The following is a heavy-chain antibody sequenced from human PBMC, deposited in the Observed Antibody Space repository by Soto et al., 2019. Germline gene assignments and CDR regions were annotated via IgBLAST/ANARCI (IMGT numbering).Heavy chain of an antibody. D-gene: IGHD6-19*01. CDR3: GRLEGLATISYYFDY. Sequence: QLQLHESGPGLVKPSETLSLTCTVSGGSVSSSSYYWGWVRQPPGKWLEWIGSVYYSGSTYYNPFLKTRVTMSVDKSKNQFSLKRMALSAADTAVYYCGRLEGLATISYYFDYWGQGALVSVAS. CDR1: GGSVSSSSYY. CDR2: VYYSGST. V-gene: IGHV4-39*01. J-gene: IGHJ4*02.